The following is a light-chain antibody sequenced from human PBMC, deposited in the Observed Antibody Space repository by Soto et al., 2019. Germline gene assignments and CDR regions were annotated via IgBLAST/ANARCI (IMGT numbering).Light chain of an antibody. Sequence: QSVLTQPPSVSAAPGQKVTISCSGSSSNIGGNSVSWYQQLPGTAPKLLIRDDNKRPSGIPDRFSGSKSGTSATLGITGFQTGDEADYYCGSWDSSLSAYVFGTGTKVTVL. CDR1: SSNIGGNS. V-gene: IGLV1-51*01. CDR3: GSWDSSLSAYV. CDR2: DDN. J-gene: IGLJ1*01.